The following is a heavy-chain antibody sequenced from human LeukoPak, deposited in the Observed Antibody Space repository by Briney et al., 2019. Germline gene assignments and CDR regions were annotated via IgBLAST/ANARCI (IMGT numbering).Heavy chain of an antibody. CDR1: GGSIRGYY. D-gene: IGHD3-16*01. J-gene: IGHJ6*03. V-gene: IGHV4-59*08. Sequence: PSETLSLTCTVSGGSIRGYYWSWVRQPPGKGLEWIAYIYYSVSTNYNPSLKSRVTISLDTSKNQFSLKLSSVTAADTAVYYCAVGATHYYMDVWGKGTTVTVSS. CDR3: AVGATHYYMDV. CDR2: IYYSVST.